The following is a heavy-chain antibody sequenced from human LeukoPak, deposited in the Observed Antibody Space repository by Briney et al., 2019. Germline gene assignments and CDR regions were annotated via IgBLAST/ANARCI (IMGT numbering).Heavy chain of an antibody. Sequence: ASVKVSCKASGYTFTSYGISWVRQAPGQGLEWMGWISAYNGNTNYAQKLQGRVTMTTDTPTSTAYMELRSLRSDDTAVYYCARRKAVAGANWFDPWGQGTLVTVSS. J-gene: IGHJ5*02. D-gene: IGHD6-19*01. V-gene: IGHV1-18*01. CDR2: ISAYNGNT. CDR1: GYTFTSYG. CDR3: ARRKAVAGANWFDP.